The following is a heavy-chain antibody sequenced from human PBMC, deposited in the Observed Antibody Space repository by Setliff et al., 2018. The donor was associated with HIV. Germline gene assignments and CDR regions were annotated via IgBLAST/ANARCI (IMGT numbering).Heavy chain of an antibody. D-gene: IGHD6-6*01. CDR3: ARATSSPGSTPD. CDR2: IYMTGGT. J-gene: IGHJ4*02. V-gene: IGHV4-4*07. CDR1: GGSFSNYF. Sequence: KPSETLSLTCTVSGGSFSNYFWTWIRQPAGRGLEWIGRIYMTGGTSSNPSLRGRVIMSLDTSKTQSSLKLSSVTAADTAVYYCARATSSPGSTPDWGQGILVTVSS.